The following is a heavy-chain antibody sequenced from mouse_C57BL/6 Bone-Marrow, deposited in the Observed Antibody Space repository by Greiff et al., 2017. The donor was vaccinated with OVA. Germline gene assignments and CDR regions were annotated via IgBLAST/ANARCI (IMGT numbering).Heavy chain of an antibody. V-gene: IGHV1-15*01. Sequence: VQLQQSGAELVRPGASVTLSCKASGYTFTDYEMHWVKQTPVHGLEWIGAIDPETGGTAYNQKFQGKAILTADQSSSTAYMELRSLTSEDSAVYYCTADYSNYVGYWYFDVWGTGTTVTVSS. J-gene: IGHJ1*03. CDR3: TADYSNYVGYWYFDV. D-gene: IGHD2-5*01. CDR2: IDPETGGT. CDR1: GYTFTDYE.